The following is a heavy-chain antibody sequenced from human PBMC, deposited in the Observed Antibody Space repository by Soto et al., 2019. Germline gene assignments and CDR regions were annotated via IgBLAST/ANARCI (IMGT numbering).Heavy chain of an antibody. CDR2: IYYSGST. CDR3: ARGRYCSSTSCYTRRINWFDP. D-gene: IGHD2-2*02. CDR1: GGSISSYY. Sequence: SETPSLTCTVSGGSISSYYWSWIRQPPGKGLEWIGYIYYSGSTNYNPSLKSRVTISVDKSKNQFSLKLSSVTAADTAVYYCARGRYCSSTSCYTRRINWFDPWGQGTLVTVSS. V-gene: IGHV4-59*12. J-gene: IGHJ5*02.